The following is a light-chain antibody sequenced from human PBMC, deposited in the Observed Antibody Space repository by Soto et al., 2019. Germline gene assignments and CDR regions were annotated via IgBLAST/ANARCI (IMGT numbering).Light chain of an antibody. CDR3: CSYAGSSTDVV. CDR2: EVS. J-gene: IGLJ2*01. V-gene: IGLV2-8*01. Sequence: QSALTQPPSASGSPGQSVTISCTGTSSDVGGYNYVSWYQQHPGKAPKLMIYEVSKRPSGVPDRFSGSKSGNTASLTVSGRQAEDEADYYCCSYAGSSTDVVFGGGTKLTVL. CDR1: SSDVGGYNY.